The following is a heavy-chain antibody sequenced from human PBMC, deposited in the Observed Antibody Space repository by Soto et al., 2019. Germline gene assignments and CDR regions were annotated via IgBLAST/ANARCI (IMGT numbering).Heavy chain of an antibody. CDR3: ARPTMVRGVLNWFDP. Sequence: GESLKISCKGSGYSFTSYWIGWVRQMPGKGLEWMGIIYPGDSDTRYSPYFQGQVTISADKSISTAYLQWSSLKASDTAMFYCARPTMVRGVLNWFDPWGQGTLVTVSS. J-gene: IGHJ5*02. D-gene: IGHD3-10*01. CDR2: IYPGDSDT. CDR1: GYSFTSYW. V-gene: IGHV5-51*01.